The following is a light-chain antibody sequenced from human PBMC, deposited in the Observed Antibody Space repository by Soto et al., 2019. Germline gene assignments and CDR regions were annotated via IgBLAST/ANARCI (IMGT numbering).Light chain of an antibody. CDR3: SSYTSSSSGGVV. CDR2: EVS. Sequence: QSALTQPPSVSGSPGQSVTISCTGTSSDVGSYNRVSWYQQPPGTAPKLMIYEVSNRPSGVPDRFSGSKSGNTASLTISGLQAEDEADYYCSSYTSSSSGGVVVGGGTKLTVL. V-gene: IGLV2-18*02. J-gene: IGLJ2*01. CDR1: SSDVGSYNR.